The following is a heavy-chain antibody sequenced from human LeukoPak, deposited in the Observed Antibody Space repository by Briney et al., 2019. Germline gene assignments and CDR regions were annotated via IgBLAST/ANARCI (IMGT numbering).Heavy chain of an antibody. CDR2: ISGSAGST. J-gene: IGHJ6*02. Sequence: GGSLRLSCAASGFTFSSYAMSWVRQAPGKGLEWVSAISGSAGSTYYADSVKGRFTISRDNSKNTLYLQMNSLRAEDTAVYYCAKGIYDILTGYALAYYYGMDVWGQGTTVTVSS. CDR3: AKGIYDILTGYALAYYYGMDV. V-gene: IGHV3-23*01. D-gene: IGHD3-9*01. CDR1: GFTFSSYA.